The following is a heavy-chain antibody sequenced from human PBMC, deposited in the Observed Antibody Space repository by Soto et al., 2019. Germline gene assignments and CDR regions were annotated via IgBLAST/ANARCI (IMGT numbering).Heavy chain of an antibody. CDR1: GGSISSYY. D-gene: IGHD2-8*02. Sequence: SETLSLTCTVSGGSISSYYWSWIRQPPGKGLEWIGGIYYSGSTYYNPSLKSRVTISVDTSKNQFSLKLTSVTAADTAVYYCARDKITGLFDYWGQGTLVTVS. CDR2: IYYSGST. V-gene: IGHV4-59*05. J-gene: IGHJ4*02. CDR3: ARDKITGLFDY.